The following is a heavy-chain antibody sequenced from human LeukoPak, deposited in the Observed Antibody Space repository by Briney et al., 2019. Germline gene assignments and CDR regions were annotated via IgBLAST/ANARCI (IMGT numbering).Heavy chain of an antibody. Sequence: GGSLRLSCAASGFTFSSYAMTWVRQAPGKGLEWVSTIIGGGDTFYADSVKGRFTISRDNSKNTLYLQMNSLRAEDTAVYYCVRDASWGQGTLVTVSS. CDR3: VRDAS. CDR1: GFTFSSYA. CDR2: IIGGGDT. V-gene: IGHV3-23*01. J-gene: IGHJ4*02.